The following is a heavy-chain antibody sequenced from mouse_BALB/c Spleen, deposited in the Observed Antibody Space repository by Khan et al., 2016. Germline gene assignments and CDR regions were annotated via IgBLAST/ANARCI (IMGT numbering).Heavy chain of an antibody. J-gene: IGHJ2*01. CDR1: GYSITSHYT. CDR3: ATSSSGYWYYFDY. V-gene: IGHV3-1*02. Sequence: EVQLQESGPDLVKPSQSLSLTCTVTGYSITSHYTWHWIRHFPGNKLEWMGYINYSGSTNYNPSLKSRFSITRDTSKNQFFLQLRSVPADDTAPYYWATSSSGYWYYFDYWGKGTTLTVSS. CDR2: INYSGST. D-gene: IGHD3-1*01.